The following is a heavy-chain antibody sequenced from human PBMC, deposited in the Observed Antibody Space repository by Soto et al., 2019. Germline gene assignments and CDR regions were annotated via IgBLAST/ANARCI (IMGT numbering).Heavy chain of an antibody. J-gene: IGHJ6*02. CDR1: GGSISSYY. V-gene: IGHV4-59*01. D-gene: IGHD2-21*01. CDR3: ARDKVIDYYGMDV. Sequence: SETLSLTCTVSGGSISSYYWSWIRQPPGKGLEWIGYIYYSGSTNYNPSLKSRVTISVDTSKNQFSLKLSSVTAADTAVYYCARDKVIDYYGMDVWRQGTTVTVSS. CDR2: IYYSGST.